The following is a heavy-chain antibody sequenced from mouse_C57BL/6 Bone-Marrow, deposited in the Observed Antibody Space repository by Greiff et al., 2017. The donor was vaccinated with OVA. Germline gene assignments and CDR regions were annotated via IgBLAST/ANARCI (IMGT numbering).Heavy chain of an antibody. CDR2: INPDSSTI. CDR3: ARREEGYYAMDY. J-gene: IGHJ4*01. V-gene: IGHV4-1*01. CDR1: GVDFSRYW. Sequence: EADGVDFSRYWMSWVRRAPGKGLEWIGEINPDSSTINYAPSLKDKFIISRDNAKNTLYLQMSKVRSEDTALYYCARREEGYYAMDYWGQGTSVTVSS.